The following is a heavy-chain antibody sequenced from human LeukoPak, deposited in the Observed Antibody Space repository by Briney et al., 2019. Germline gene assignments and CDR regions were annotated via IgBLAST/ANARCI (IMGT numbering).Heavy chain of an antibody. Sequence: ASVKVSCKVSGYTLTELSMHWVRQAPGKGLEWMGGFDPEDGETIYAQKFQGRVTMTEDTSTDTAYMELSSLRSEDTAVYYCVGARGVLKGRLGAFDIWGQGTMVTVSS. J-gene: IGHJ3*02. CDR3: VGARGVLKGRLGAFDI. V-gene: IGHV1-24*01. D-gene: IGHD3-16*01. CDR2: FDPEDGET. CDR1: GYTLTELS.